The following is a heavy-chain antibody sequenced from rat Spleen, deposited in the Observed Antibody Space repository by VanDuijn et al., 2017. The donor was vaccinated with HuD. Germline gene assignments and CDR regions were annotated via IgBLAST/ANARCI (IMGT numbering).Heavy chain of an antibody. CDR3: ARDRTGRFDY. D-gene: IGHD4-2*01. CDR1: GFSLTDYS. Sequence: EVQLKESGPGLVQPSQTLSLTCTVSGFSLTDYSVHWVRQPPGKGLEWLGVIWIDGNTGYTSFLKSRLSISRDTSRSQVFLKMNSLQTESTATYFWARDRTGRFDYLGKGVKVTVSS. V-gene: IGHV2S63*01. CDR2: IWIDGNT. J-gene: IGHJ2*01.